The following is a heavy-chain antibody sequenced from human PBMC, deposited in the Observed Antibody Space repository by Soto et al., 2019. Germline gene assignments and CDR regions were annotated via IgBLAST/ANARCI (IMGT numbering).Heavy chain of an antibody. J-gene: IGHJ6*02. Sequence: EVQLLESGGGLGQPGGSLRLSCAASGFTFSSYAMSWVRQAPGKGLEWVSAISGSGGSTYYADSVKGRFTISRDNSKNTLYLQMNSLRAEDTAVYYCAKDGRWEPLVVVAATGYGMDVWGQGTTATVSS. CDR3: AKDGRWEPLVVVAATGYGMDV. D-gene: IGHD2-15*01. V-gene: IGHV3-23*01. CDR2: ISGSGGST. CDR1: GFTFSSYA.